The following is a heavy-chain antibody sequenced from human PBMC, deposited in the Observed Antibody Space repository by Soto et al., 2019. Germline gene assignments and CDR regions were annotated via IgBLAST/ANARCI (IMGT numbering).Heavy chain of an antibody. CDR1: GGSISSYY. J-gene: IGHJ5*02. CDR3: ARARSGYSYGLEECCFDP. D-gene: IGHD5-18*01. CDR2: IYYSGST. V-gene: IGHV4-59*01. Sequence: QVQLQESGPGLVKPSETLSLTCTVSGGSISSYYWSWIRQPPGKGLEWIGYIYYSGSTNYNPSLKSRVTISVDTSKNQFSLKLSSVTAADTAVYYCARARSGYSYGLEECCFDPWGQGTLVTVSS.